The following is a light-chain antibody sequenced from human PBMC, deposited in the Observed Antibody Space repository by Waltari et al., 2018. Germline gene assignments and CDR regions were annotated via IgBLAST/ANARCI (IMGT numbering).Light chain of an antibody. CDR1: SGHSSYT. J-gene: IGLJ2*01. CDR3: QTWGTGIHVV. Sequence: QLVLTQSPSASASLGASVKLTCTLSSGHSSYTIALHRQQSEKGPRYSMKVNSDGSHSKGDGIPDRFAGSSSGAERYLTISSLQSEDEGDYYCQTWGTGIHVVFGGGTKLTVL. V-gene: IGLV4-69*01. CDR2: VNSDGSH.